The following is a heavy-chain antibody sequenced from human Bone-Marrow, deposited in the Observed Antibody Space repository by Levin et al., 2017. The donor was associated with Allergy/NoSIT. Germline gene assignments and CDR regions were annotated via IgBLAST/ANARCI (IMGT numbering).Heavy chain of an antibody. J-gene: IGHJ4*02. CDR1: GFTFDDYG. Sequence: SLKISCAASGFTFDDYGLHWVRQAPGKGPEWVSGISWNSDIIEYADSVKGRFTISRDNARNSLDLQMNSLRVEDTAVYYCARNGAWSFEFWGQGTLVTVSS. CDR2: ISWNSDII. D-gene: IGHD2-8*01. V-gene: IGHV3-9*01. CDR3: ARNGAWSFEF.